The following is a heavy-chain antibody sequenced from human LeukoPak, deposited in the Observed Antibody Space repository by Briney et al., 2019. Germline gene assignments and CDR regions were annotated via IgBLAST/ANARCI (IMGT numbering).Heavy chain of an antibody. CDR1: GFTFSNYA. CDR2: ISYDGSTK. V-gene: IGHV3-30-3*01. J-gene: IGHJ6*02. CDR3: ARDNFCSSTSCKGDYGMDV. Sequence: GGSLRLSCADSGFTFSNYAMHWVRQTPGKGLEWVAVISYDGSTKYYADSVKGRFIISRDNSKNTLYLQMNTLRPEDTAVYYCARDNFCSSTSCKGDYGMDVWGQGTTVTVSS. D-gene: IGHD2-2*01.